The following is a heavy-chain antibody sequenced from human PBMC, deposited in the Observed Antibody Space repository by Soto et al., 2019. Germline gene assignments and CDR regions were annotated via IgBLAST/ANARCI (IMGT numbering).Heavy chain of an antibody. CDR3: ARTIVARAANYAFAF. CDR2: INWNGGGT. J-gene: IGHJ3*01. Sequence: EVQLVESGGRVVPPGGSLRLSCAASGFTFDDYGMSWVRQVPGKGLEWVCGINWNGGGTGFADSVKGRFTISRDNAKSSLYLQMNSLRAEDTALYPCARTIVARAANYAFAFWGQGTIVIISS. D-gene: IGHD6-6*01. V-gene: IGHV3-20*01. CDR1: GFTFDDYG.